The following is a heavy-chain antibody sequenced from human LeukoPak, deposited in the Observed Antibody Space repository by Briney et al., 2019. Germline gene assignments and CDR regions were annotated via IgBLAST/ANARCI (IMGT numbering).Heavy chain of an antibody. CDR1: GYSFTSYW. J-gene: IGHJ4*02. CDR3: ARHIAPLGYSSGWYLDY. V-gene: IGHV5-51*01. CDR2: IYPGDSDT. Sequence: GESLETSFKGSGYSFTSYWIGWVRQMPGKGLEWMGIIYPGDSDTRYSPSFQGQVTISADKSISTAYLQWSSLKASDTAMYYCARHIAPLGYSSGWYLDYWCQGTLVTVSS. D-gene: IGHD6-19*01.